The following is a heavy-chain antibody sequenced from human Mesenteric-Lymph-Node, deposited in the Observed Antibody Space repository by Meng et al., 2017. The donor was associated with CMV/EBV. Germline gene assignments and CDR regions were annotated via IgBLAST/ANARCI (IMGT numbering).Heavy chain of an antibody. CDR1: GFTFRSYW. CDR3: ARDVNDYYYYGLDV. CDR2: ISSDGTAT. Sequence: GESLKISCAASGFTFRSYWVSWVRQAPGKGLVWVSRISSDGTATYSADSVKGRFTISRDNAKNTVYLQMNSLRAEDTASYYCARDVNDYYYYGLDVWGQGTTVTVSS. V-gene: IGHV3-74*01. J-gene: IGHJ6*02.